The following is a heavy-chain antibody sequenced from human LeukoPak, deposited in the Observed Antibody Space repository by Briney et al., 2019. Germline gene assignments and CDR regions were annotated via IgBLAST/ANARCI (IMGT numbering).Heavy chain of an antibody. V-gene: IGHV1-2*02. CDR2: INPNSGGT. J-gene: IGHJ5*02. Sequence: GASVKVSCKASGYTFTGYYMHWVRQAPGQGLEWMGWINPNSGGTNYAQKFQGRVTMTRDTSISTAYTELSRLRSDDTAVYYCARAAGYYDSSGYRRANWFDPRGQGTLVTVSS. CDR3: ARAAGYYDSSGYRRANWFDP. D-gene: IGHD3-22*01. CDR1: GYTFTGYY.